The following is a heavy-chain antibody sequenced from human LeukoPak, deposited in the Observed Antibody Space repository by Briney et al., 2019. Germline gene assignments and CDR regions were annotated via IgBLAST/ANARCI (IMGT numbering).Heavy chain of an antibody. D-gene: IGHD3-10*01. CDR1: GFSFSNHG. J-gene: IGHJ5*02. CDR3: ARDSYQDYYGRFDP. CDR2: IWDDGNNK. V-gene: IGHV3-33*01. Sequence: GGSLRLSCAASGFSFSNHGMHWVRQAPGKRLEWVAVIWDDGNNKRYANSVNGRFTISRDNSENTLYLQMSGLTAEDTAMYYCARDSYQDYYGRFDPWGQGTLVIVSS.